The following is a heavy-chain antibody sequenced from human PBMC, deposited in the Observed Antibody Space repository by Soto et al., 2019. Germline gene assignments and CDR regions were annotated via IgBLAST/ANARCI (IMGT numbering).Heavy chain of an antibody. J-gene: IGHJ6*02. CDR1: GYSFTSYW. CDR3: ARRVFGVVKVNHADGMDV. D-gene: IGHD3-3*01. Sequence: PGESLKISCKGSGYSFTSYWISWVRQMPGKGLEWMGRIDPSDSYTNYSPSFQGHVTISADKSISTAYLQWSSLKASDTAMYYCARRVFGVVKVNHADGMDVWGQGTTVTVSS. V-gene: IGHV5-10-1*01. CDR2: IDPSDSYT.